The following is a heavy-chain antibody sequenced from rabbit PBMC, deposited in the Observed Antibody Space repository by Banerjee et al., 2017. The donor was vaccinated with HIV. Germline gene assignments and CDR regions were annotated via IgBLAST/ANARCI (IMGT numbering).Heavy chain of an antibody. CDR1: GFTLSSYW. J-gene: IGHJ4*01. D-gene: IGHD3-3*01. CDR3: ARGLVAGVLDL. Sequence: QSLEESGGGLVKPGASLTLTCTASGFTLSSYWICWVRQAPGKGLEWIACIENGDGSTDYASWAKGRFTISKTSSTTVTLQMTSLTAADTATYFCARGLVAGVLDLWGPGTLVTVS. V-gene: IGHV1S40*01. CDR2: IENGDGST.